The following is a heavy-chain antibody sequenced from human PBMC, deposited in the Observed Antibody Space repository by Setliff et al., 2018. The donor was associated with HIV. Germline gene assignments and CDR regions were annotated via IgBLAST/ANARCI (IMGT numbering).Heavy chain of an antibody. CDR3: VRGYCSSTTCYDDYYYMDV. J-gene: IGHJ6*03. D-gene: IGHD2-2*01. CDR2: IFYTGST. CDR1: GGSISGHY. Sequence: PSETLSLTCTVSGGSISGHYWSWIRQPPGKGLEWIAYIFYTGSTNYNPSLKSRVTISVDTSKNQFFLKLSSVTAADTAVYYCVRGYCSSTTCYDDYYYMDVWGKGSMVTVSS. V-gene: IGHV4-59*11.